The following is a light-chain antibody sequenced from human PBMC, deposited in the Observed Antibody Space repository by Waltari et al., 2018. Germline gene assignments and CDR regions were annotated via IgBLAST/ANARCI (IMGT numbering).Light chain of an antibody. CDR2: AVS. CDR1: SSAVVHYKR. J-gene: IGLJ2*01. CDR3: SSYAGSSKGV. Sequence: QSALTQPASVSGSPGQSITIPSTGTSSAVVHYKRVHWYQQHPGKAPKRMIYAVSKRPSGVSDRFSGSKSGDMASLTISGLQPEDEAEYFCSSYAGSSKGVFGGGTKVTVL. V-gene: IGLV2-23*02.